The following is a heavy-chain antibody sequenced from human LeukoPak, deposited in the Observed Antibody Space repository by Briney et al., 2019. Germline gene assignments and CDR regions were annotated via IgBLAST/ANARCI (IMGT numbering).Heavy chain of an antibody. J-gene: IGHJ4*02. CDR2: IWYDGSNK. Sequence: PGRSLRLSCAASGFTFSSYGMHWVRQAPGKGLEWVAVIWYDGSNKYYADSVKGRFTISRDNSKNTLYLQMNSLRAEDTAVYYCARDGTVTTAFDYWGQGTLVTVSS. CDR1: GFTFSSYG. CDR3: ARDGTVTTAFDY. D-gene: IGHD4-17*01. V-gene: IGHV3-33*01.